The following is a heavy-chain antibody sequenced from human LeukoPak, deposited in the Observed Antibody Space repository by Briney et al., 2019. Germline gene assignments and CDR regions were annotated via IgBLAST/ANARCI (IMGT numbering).Heavy chain of an antibody. J-gene: IGHJ4*02. Sequence: SETLSLTCSVSGASISSYYWSWIRQPPGKGLEWIGNVHYSGGTNYNPSLKSRVTISVDTSKSQFSLKLSSVTAADTATYYCARREAMTAADLFDNWGQGTLVTVSS. CDR3: ARREAMTAADLFDN. CDR2: VHYSGGT. CDR1: GASISSYY. D-gene: IGHD6-25*01. V-gene: IGHV4-59*01.